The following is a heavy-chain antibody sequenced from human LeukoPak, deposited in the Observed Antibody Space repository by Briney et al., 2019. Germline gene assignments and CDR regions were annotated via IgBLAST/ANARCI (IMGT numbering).Heavy chain of an antibody. J-gene: IGHJ4*02. D-gene: IGHD3-10*01. V-gene: IGHV3-7*01. Sequence: GGSLRLSCAASGFTFSSYWMSWVRQAPGKGLEWVANIKQDGSEKYYVDSVKGRFTISRDNAKNSLSLQMNSLRAEDTAVYYCARATRNTMVRGAPGYFDYWGQGTLVTVSS. CDR2: IKQDGSEK. CDR3: ARATRNTMVRGAPGYFDY. CDR1: GFTFSSYW.